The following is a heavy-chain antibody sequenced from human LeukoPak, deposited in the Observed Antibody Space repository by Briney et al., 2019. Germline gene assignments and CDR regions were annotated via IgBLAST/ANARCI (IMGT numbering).Heavy chain of an antibody. J-gene: IGHJ3*02. V-gene: IGHV1-2*02. CDR2: INPNSGGT. CDR3: ARDPAYYDYVWGSYRTREDAFDI. D-gene: IGHD3-16*02. CDR1: GYLFTGYY. Sequence: ASVKFSCKASGYLFTGYYIHWVRQAPGQGLEWMGWINPNSGGTNYAQKFQGRVTVTRDTSISTAYKELSRLRSDDTAVYYCARDPAYYDYVWGSYRTREDAFDIWGQGTMVTVSS.